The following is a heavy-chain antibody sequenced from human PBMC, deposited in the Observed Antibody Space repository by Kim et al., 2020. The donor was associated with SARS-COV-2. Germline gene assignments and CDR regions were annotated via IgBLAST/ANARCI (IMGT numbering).Heavy chain of an antibody. D-gene: IGHD3-10*01. J-gene: IGHJ3*02. CDR1: GFTFDDYA. V-gene: IGHV3-9*01. Sequence: GGSLRLSCAASGFTFDDYAMHWVRQAPGKGLEWVSGISWNSGSIGYADSVKGRFTISRDNAKNSLYLQMNSLRAEDTALYYCAKGLGSGSYWGDAFDIWGQGTMVTVSS. CDR3: AKGLGSGSYWGDAFDI. CDR2: ISWNSGSI.